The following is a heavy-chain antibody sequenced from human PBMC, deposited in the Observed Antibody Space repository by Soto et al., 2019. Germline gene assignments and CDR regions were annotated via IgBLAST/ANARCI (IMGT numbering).Heavy chain of an antibody. Sequence: QVQLVESGGGVVQPGRSLRLSCAASGFTFSSHGMHWVRQAPGKGLEWVAVIWYDGSNKYYADSVKGRFTISRDNSKNTLYLQMNSLRAEDTAVYYCARDGSHWNAALSFNFDYWGQGTLVTVSS. CDR3: ARDGSHWNAALSFNFDY. CDR1: GFTFSSHG. CDR2: IWYDGSNK. V-gene: IGHV3-33*01. D-gene: IGHD1-1*01. J-gene: IGHJ4*02.